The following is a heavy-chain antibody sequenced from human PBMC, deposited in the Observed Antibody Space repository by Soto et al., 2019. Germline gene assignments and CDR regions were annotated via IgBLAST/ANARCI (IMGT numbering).Heavy chain of an antibody. Sequence: ASVKVSCKASGYTFTSYAMYWVRQAPGQRLEWMGWINAGNGNTKYSQKFQGRVTITRDTSASTAYMELSSLRSEDTAVYYCARGIAAAGTYYMDVWGKGTTVTVSS. CDR1: GYTFTSYA. J-gene: IGHJ6*03. CDR3: ARGIAAAGTYYMDV. D-gene: IGHD6-13*01. CDR2: INAGNGNT. V-gene: IGHV1-3*01.